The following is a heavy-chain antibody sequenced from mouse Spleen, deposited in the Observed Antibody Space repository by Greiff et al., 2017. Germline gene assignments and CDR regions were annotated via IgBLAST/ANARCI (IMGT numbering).Heavy chain of an antibody. D-gene: IGHD1-1*01. CDR1: GYSFTGYT. V-gene: IGHV1-18*01. J-gene: IGHJ3*01. Sequence: VQLQQPGPELVKPGASMKISCKASGYSFTGYTMNWVKQSHGKNLEWIGLINPYNGGTSYNQKFKGKATLTVDKSSSTAYMELRSLTSEDSAVYYCARSPITTVPGFAYWGQGTLVTVSA. CDR3: ARSPITTVPGFAY. CDR2: INPYNGGT.